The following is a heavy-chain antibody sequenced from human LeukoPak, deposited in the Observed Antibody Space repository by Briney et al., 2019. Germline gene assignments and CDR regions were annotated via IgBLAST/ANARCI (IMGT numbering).Heavy chain of an antibody. CDR1: GFTFSNYW. J-gene: IGHJ4*02. V-gene: IGHV3-74*01. D-gene: IGHD3-3*01. CDR3: ARDQDDFWSGYFYFDY. CDR2: INSDGSST. Sequence: SGGSLRLSCAASGFTFSNYWMYWVRQAPGKGLVWVSRINSDGSSTSYADSVKGRFTISRDNAKNSLYLQMNSLRAEDTAVYYCARDQDDFWSGYFYFDYWGQGTLVTVSS.